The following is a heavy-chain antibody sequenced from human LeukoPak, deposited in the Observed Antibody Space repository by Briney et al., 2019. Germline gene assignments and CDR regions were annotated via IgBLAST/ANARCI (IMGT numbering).Heavy chain of an antibody. J-gene: IGHJ4*02. V-gene: IGHV3-23*01. CDR2: ISGSGGNT. Sequence: AGSLTLTCVASGFTISHYAMSWVRQPPGKGLEWVSSISGSGGNTFYADSVKGRFTISRDNSKNTLYLQMNSLRAEDTAAYHCAKGRNEDGDAALNYWGQGTLVTVSS. CDR1: GFTISHYA. CDR3: AKGRNEDGDAALNY. D-gene: IGHD4-17*01.